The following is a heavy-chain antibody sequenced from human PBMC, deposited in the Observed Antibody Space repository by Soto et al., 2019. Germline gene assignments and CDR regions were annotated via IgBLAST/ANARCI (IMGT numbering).Heavy chain of an antibody. CDR1: GGSISGDYY. D-gene: IGHD6-13*01. J-gene: IGHJ5*02. Sequence: PSETLSLTCTVSGGSISGDYYWNWIRQAPGKGLEWIGYVYHTGSTYHNQSLKSRGSISVDTSKNQFSLKLSSVTAADTAVYYCARDRGSSWMYKWFDPWGQGTQVTVSS. V-gene: IGHV4-30-4*01. CDR3: ARDRGSSWMYKWFDP. CDR2: VYHTGST.